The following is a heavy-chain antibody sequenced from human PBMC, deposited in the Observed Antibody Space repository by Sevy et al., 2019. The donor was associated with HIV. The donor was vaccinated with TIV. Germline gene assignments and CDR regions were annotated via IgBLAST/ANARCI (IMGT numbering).Heavy chain of an antibody. Sequence: ASVKVSCKASGGTFSSYAISWVRQAPGQGLEWMGGIIPIFGTENYAQKFQGRVTITADESTSTAYMELSSLRSEDTAVYYCARDRTRGSSGYYFYYFDYWGQGTLVTVSS. CDR1: GGTFSSYA. J-gene: IGHJ4*02. CDR3: ARDRTRGSSGYYFYYFDY. V-gene: IGHV1-69*13. CDR2: IIPIFGTE. D-gene: IGHD3-22*01.